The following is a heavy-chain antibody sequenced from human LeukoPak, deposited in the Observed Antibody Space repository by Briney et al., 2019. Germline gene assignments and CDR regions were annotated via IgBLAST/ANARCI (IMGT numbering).Heavy chain of an antibody. CDR3: ARVGAQGIVVVYMSYFDY. Sequence: GASVNVSCKASGYTFIRYGISWVRQAPGQGLEWMGWISAYNGNTNYAQKLQGRVTMTTDTSTSTAYMELRSLRSDDTAVYYCARVGAQGIVVVYMSYFDYWGQGTLVTVSS. J-gene: IGHJ4*02. V-gene: IGHV1-18*01. CDR1: GYTFIRYG. D-gene: IGHD3-22*01. CDR2: ISAYNGNT.